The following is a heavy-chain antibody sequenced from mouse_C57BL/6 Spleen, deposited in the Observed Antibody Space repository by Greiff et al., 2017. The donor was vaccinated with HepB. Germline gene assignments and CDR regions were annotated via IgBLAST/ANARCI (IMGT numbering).Heavy chain of an antibody. V-gene: IGHV5-4*01. Sequence: EVMLVESGGGLVKPGGSLKLSCAASGFTFSSYAMSWVRQTPEKRLEWVATISDGGSYTYYPDNVKGRFTISRDNAKNNLYLQMSHLKSEDTAMDYWARDLGYGSSYEGAMDYWGQGTSVTVSS. CDR2: ISDGGSYT. CDR3: ARDLGYGSSYEGAMDY. J-gene: IGHJ4*01. D-gene: IGHD1-1*01. CDR1: GFTFSSYA.